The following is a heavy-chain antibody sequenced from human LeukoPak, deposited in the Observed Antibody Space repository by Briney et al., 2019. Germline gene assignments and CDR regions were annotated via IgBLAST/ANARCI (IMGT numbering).Heavy chain of an antibody. V-gene: IGHV4-59*08. CDR2: IYYSGST. Sequence: SETLSLICSVSGGSINNYYWNWIRQPPGKGLEWIGYIYYSGSTYYNPSLKSRVTISVDTSKNQFSLKLSSVTAADTAVYYCARRRITMVRGSGDYGMDVWGQGTTVTVSS. D-gene: IGHD3-10*01. CDR3: ARRRITMVRGSGDYGMDV. J-gene: IGHJ6*02. CDR1: GGSINNYY.